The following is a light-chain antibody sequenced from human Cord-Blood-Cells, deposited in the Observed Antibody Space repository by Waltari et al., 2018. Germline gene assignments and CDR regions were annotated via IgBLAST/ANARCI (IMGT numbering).Light chain of an antibody. J-gene: IGLJ3*02. CDR3: CSYAGSYTLV. CDR2: DVS. Sequence: HSSLTQPRCVSGSPRQSVTISCTGTSSDGGGYNYASWYQQQPGKAPKLMIYDVSKRPSGVPDRFSGSKSGNTASLTISGLQAEDEADYYCCSYAGSYTLVFGGGTKLTVL. V-gene: IGLV2-11*01. CDR1: SSDGGGYNY.